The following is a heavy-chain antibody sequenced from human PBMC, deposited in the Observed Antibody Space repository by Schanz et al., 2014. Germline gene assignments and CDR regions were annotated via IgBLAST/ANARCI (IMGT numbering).Heavy chain of an antibody. CDR3: ARDGGFDSINAFDF. CDR2: ISNDGSDE. CDR1: GFIFNDYY. D-gene: IGHD3-10*01. V-gene: IGHV3-30*03. J-gene: IGHJ3*01. Sequence: VQLVESGGGLVQPGRSLRLSCAASGFIFNDYYMNWIRQAPGKGLEWVAVISNDGSDEHYADSVKGRFTISRDNSKNTLYLQMNSLRAEDTAVYCARDGGFDSINAFDFWGQGTMVTVSS.